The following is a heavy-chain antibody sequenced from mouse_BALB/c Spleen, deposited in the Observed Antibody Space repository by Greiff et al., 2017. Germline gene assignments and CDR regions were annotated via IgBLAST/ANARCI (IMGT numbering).Heavy chain of an antibody. Sequence: EVQLKQSGGGLVQPGGSRKLSCAASGFTFSSFGMHWVRQAPEKGLEWVAYISSGSSTIYYADTVKGRFTISRDNPKNTLFLQMTSLRSEDTAMYYCARSEVRRGFAYWGQGTLVTVSA. J-gene: IGHJ3*01. CDR2: ISSGSSTI. V-gene: IGHV5-17*02. CDR1: GFTFSSFG. D-gene: IGHD2-14*01. CDR3: ARSEVRRGFAY.